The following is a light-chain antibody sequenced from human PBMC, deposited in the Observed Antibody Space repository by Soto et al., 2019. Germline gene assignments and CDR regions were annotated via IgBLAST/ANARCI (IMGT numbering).Light chain of an antibody. CDR3: QQHGSAPYI. CDR1: QIIDSTY. V-gene: IGKV3-20*01. CDR2: NTS. J-gene: IGKJ2*01. Sequence: EIVLTQSPGTLSLSPGERVTLSCRASQIIDSTYLAWYQQKPVQAPRLLIYNTSSRAAGIPDRFSGSGSGADFTLTISRLESEDFAVYYCQQHGSAPYIFGQGTKVEIK.